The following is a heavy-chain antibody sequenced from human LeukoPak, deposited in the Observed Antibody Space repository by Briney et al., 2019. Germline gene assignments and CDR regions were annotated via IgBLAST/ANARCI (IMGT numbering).Heavy chain of an antibody. J-gene: IGHJ6*03. Sequence: AETLSLTCTVSGGSISSYYRSWIRQPPGKGLEWIGYIYYSGSTNYDHSLKSRVTISVDTSKNQFSLKLSSVTAADTAVYYCARSFWSCYYMDFWGKGTTVTVSS. V-gene: IGHV4-59*01. CDR2: IYYSGST. CDR3: ARSFWSCYYMDF. CDR1: GGSISSYY. D-gene: IGHD2-8*02.